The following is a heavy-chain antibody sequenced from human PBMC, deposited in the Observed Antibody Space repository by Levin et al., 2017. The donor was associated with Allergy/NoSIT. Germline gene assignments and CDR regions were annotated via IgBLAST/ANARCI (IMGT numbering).Heavy chain of an antibody. Sequence: SETLSLTCTVSGGSVSSGSYYWSWIRQPPGKGLEWIGYIYYSGSTNYNPSLKSRVTISVDTSKNQFSLKLSSVTAADTAVYYCARVNEGYYYYYYMDVWGKGTTVTVSS. CDR3: ARVNEGYYYYYYMDV. CDR2: IYYSGST. V-gene: IGHV4-61*01. CDR1: GGSVSSGSYY. J-gene: IGHJ6*03.